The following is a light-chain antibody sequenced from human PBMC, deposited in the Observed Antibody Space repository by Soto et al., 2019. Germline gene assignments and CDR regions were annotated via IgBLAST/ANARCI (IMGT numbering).Light chain of an antibody. CDR3: SSYTSDTTPFV. Sequence: QSALTQPASVSGSPGQSITISCTGTSSDVGNYIYVSWYQQHPGKAPKLLIYEVSYRSSGVSSRFSGSKSGNTASLTISGLQAEDEADYYCSSYTSDTTPFVFGSGTKLTVL. CDR1: SSDVGNYIY. CDR2: EVS. V-gene: IGLV2-14*01. J-gene: IGLJ1*01.